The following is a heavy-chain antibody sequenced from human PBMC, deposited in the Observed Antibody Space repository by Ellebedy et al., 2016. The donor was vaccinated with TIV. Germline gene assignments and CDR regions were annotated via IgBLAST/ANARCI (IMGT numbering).Heavy chain of an antibody. CDR1: GGSISSTGYY. D-gene: IGHD5-24*01. J-gene: IGHJ6*02. CDR3: ASARREGYTNYYYGLDV. Sequence: MPSETLSLTCTVSGGSISSTGYYWGWIRQPPGKGLEWIGSIAYSGHTYYNPSLESRVTIYVDTSKIQFALKLSSVTAADTAVYYCASARREGYTNYYYGLDVWGQGTTVTVSS. V-gene: IGHV4-39*01. CDR2: IAYSGHT.